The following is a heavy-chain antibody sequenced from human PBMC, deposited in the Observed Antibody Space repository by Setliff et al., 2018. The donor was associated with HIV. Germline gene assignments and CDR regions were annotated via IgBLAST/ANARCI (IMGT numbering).Heavy chain of an antibody. CDR2: INPSGGST. Sequence: ASVKVSCKASGYTFTSYYMHWVRQAPRHGLEWMGIINPSGGSTTYAQKFQGRVIMTRDTSTSTVYMELSSLRSEDTAVYDCARDPAPSSSASYFQHWGQGTPVTVSS. CDR1: GYTFTSYY. D-gene: IGHD6-6*01. CDR3: ARDPAPSSSASYFQH. V-gene: IGHV1-46*01. J-gene: IGHJ1*01.